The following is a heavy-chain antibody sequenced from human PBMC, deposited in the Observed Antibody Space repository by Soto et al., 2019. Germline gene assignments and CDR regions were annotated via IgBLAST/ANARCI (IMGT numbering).Heavy chain of an antibody. J-gene: IGHJ5*01. CDR3: ARVSAGGTRWFDS. D-gene: IGHD6-13*01. CDR1: GGSISTGVWY. Sequence: QVQLQESGPGLVKPSQTLSLTCSVSGGSISTGVWYWSWVREHPGKGLEWIGDIYYRGTTSYNPSLGSRVTISRDTSNNQVSLKVNSVTAADTAVYYCARVSAGGTRWFDSWGQGIRVTVSS. V-gene: IGHV4-31*03. CDR2: IYYRGTT.